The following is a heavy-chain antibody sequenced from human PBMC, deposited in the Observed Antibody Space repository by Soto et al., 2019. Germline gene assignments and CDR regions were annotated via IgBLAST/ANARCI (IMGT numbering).Heavy chain of an antibody. CDR2: IKSKTDGGTT. Sequence: GSLRPSGPASGFTGSNAWMSWVRQAPGKGLEWVGRIKSKTDGGTTDYAAPVKGRFTISRDDSKNTLYLQMNSLKTEDTAVYYCTTDHTGVFDYWGQGTLVTVSS. J-gene: IGHJ4*02. CDR1: GFTGSNAW. CDR3: TTDHTGVFDY. V-gene: IGHV3-15*01.